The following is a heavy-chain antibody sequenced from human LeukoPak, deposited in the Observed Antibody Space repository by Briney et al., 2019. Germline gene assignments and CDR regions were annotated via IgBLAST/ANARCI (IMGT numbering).Heavy chain of an antibody. J-gene: IGHJ6*02. Sequence: PGGSLRLSCAASGFTFSSYAMSWVRQAPGKGLEWVSAISGSGGSTYYADSVKGRFTISRDNSKNTLYLQMNSLRAEDTAVYYYAKDLFGDDCSGGSCYHTRYYYYGMDVWGQGTTVTVSS. CDR2: ISGSGGST. CDR1: GFTFSSYA. V-gene: IGHV3-23*01. D-gene: IGHD2-15*01. CDR3: AKDLFGDDCSGGSCYHTRYYYYGMDV.